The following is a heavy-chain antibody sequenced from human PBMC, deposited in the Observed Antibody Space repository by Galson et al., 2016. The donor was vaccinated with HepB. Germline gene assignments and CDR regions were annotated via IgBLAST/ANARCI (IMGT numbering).Heavy chain of an antibody. Sequence: QSGAEVKKPGESLRISCEGSGYSFINHWIVWVRQMPGKGLEWMGIIYPGDSDPRYSPSFKGQVTISADKSIGTAYLQWSSLKASDTAMYYYARGHSGSSLPYFEYWGQGTLVTVSS. D-gene: IGHD1-26*01. CDR2: IYPGDSDP. V-gene: IGHV5-51*01. CDR3: ARGHSGSSLPYFEY. CDR1: GYSFINHW. J-gene: IGHJ4*02.